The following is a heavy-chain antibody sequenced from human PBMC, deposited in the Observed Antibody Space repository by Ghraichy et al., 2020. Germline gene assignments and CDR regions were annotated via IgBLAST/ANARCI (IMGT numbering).Heavy chain of an antibody. CDR3: ARQKMDGGNAFDI. D-gene: IGHD3-16*01. CDR1: GFTFSSYS. CDR2: ISSSSSYI. V-gene: IGHV3-21*01. Sequence: GALNISCAASGFTFSSYSMNWVRQAPGKGLEWFSSISSSSSYIYYADSVKGRFTISRDNAKNSLYLQMNSLRAEDTAVYYCARQKMDGGNAFDIWGQGTMVTVSS. J-gene: IGHJ3*02.